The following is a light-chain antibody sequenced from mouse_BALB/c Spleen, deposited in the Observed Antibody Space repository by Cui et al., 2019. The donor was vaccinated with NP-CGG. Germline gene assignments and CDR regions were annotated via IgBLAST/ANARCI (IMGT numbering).Light chain of an antibody. V-gene: IGLV1*01. Sequence: HAVAPQESALTTSPGETVTLTCRSSTGAVTTSNYANGVQEKPDNLFTGLIGGTNNRAPGVPARFSGSLIGDKAALTITGAQTEDEAIYFCALWYSNHWVFGGGTKLTVL. CDR1: TGAVTTSNY. CDR2: GTN. CDR3: ALWYSNHWV. J-gene: IGLJ1*01.